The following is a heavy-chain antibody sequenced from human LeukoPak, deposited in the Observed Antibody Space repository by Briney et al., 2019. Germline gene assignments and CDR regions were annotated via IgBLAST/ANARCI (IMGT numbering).Heavy chain of an antibody. Sequence: ASVKVSRKASGYTFTGYYMHWVRQAPGQGLEWMGWINPNSGGTNYAQKFQGRVTMARDTSISTAYMELSRLRSDDTAVYYCARADEYSSSWYGSNWFDPWGQGTLVTVSS. D-gene: IGHD6-13*01. CDR1: GYTFTGYY. V-gene: IGHV1-2*02. CDR3: ARADEYSSSWYGSNWFDP. J-gene: IGHJ5*02. CDR2: INPNSGGT.